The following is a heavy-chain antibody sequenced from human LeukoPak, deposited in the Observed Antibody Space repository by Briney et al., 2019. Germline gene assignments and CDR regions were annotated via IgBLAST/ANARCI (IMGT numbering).Heavy chain of an antibody. J-gene: IGHJ4*02. D-gene: IGHD1-1*01. Sequence: PGGSLRLSCAASGFTFSSYSMNWVRQAPGKGLQWVAVIWHDGRNKSYTESVKGRFTISRDNSKDTLYLQMDRVRVEDTGVYYCVRDERGDYWGQGTLVTVSS. CDR2: IWHDGRNK. CDR1: GFTFSSYS. CDR3: VRDERGDY. V-gene: IGHV3-33*08.